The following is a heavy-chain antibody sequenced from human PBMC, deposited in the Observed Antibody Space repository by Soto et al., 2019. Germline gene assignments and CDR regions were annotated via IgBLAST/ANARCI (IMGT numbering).Heavy chain of an antibody. J-gene: IGHJ4*02. V-gene: IGHV1-18*01. CDR1: GYTSTSYG. D-gene: IGHD1-1*01. CDR3: VRDPTGHFIEY. CDR2: ISGYNGNT. Sequence: QVQLVQSGAEVKEPGASVKVSCKTSGYTSTSYGVAWVRQAPGQGLEWMGWISGYNGNTNYAQKLQGRVTMTTDTSTSTAYMELRSLISDDTAVYYCVRDPTGHFIEYWGQGTLVTVSS.